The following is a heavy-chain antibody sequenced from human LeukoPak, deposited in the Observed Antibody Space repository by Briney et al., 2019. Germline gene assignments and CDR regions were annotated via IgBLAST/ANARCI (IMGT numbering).Heavy chain of an antibody. Sequence: SETLSLTCTVSGGSISSYYWSWIRQPPGKGLEWIGYIYYSGSTNYNPSLKSRVTISVDTSKNQFSLKLSSVTAADTAVYYCAGRTVESLNFDYWGQGTLVTVSS. CDR1: GGSISSYY. V-gene: IGHV4-59*01. CDR2: IYYSGST. J-gene: IGHJ4*02. CDR3: AGRTVESLNFDY. D-gene: IGHD6-19*01.